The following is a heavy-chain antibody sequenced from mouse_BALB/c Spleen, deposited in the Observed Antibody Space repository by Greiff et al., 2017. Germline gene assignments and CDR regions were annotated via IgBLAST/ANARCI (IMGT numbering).Heavy chain of an antibody. Sequence: QVQLQQSGPELVRPGVSVKISCKGSGYTFTDYAMHWVKQSHAKSLEWIGVISTYYGNTNYNQKFKGKATMTVDKSSSTAYMELARLTSEDSAIYYCARSGNPWFAYWGQGTLVTVSA. CDR1: GYTFTDYA. V-gene: IGHV1-67*01. J-gene: IGHJ3*01. CDR2: ISTYYGNT. D-gene: IGHD2-1*01. CDR3: ARSGNPWFAY.